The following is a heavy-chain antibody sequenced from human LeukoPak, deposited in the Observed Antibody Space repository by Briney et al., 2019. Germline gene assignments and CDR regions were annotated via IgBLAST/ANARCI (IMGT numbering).Heavy chain of an antibody. D-gene: IGHD6-19*01. J-gene: IGHJ4*02. CDR1: GFIVSDSY. CDR2: IYSSGST. Sequence: GGSLRLSCAGSGFIVSDSYTSWVRQGPGKGLEWVSAIYSSGSTDYADSVRGRFTIARDTSKNMVYLQMNSLTAEDTAVYYCARPLKSGWYDPYFDYWGQGTLVTVSS. V-gene: IGHV3-53*01. CDR3: ARPLKSGWYDPYFDY.